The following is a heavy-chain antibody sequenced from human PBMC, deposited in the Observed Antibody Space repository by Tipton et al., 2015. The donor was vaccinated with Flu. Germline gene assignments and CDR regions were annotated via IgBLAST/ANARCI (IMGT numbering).Heavy chain of an antibody. Sequence: GSLRLSFAASGFTFSSYWMSWVRQAPGKGLEWVANIKQDGSEKYYVDSVKGRFTISRDNAKNSLYLQMNSLRAEDTAVYYCARDGSSGWYYYYYGMDVWGQGTTVTVSS. CDR3: ARDGSSGWYYYYYGMDV. J-gene: IGHJ6*02. V-gene: IGHV3-7*01. D-gene: IGHD6-19*01. CDR2: IKQDGSEK. CDR1: GFTFSSYW.